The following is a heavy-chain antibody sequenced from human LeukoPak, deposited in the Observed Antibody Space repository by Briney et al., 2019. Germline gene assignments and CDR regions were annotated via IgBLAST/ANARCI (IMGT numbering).Heavy chain of an antibody. CDR3: ARGSPVEMATADAFDI. D-gene: IGHD5-24*01. Sequence: ASVKVSCKASGGTFSSYAISWVRQAPGQGLEWMGGIIPIFGTANYAQKFQGGVTITTDESTSTAYMELSSLRSEDTAVYYCARGSPVEMATADAFDIWGQGTMVTVSS. CDR1: GGTFSSYA. CDR2: IIPIFGTA. J-gene: IGHJ3*02. V-gene: IGHV1-69*05.